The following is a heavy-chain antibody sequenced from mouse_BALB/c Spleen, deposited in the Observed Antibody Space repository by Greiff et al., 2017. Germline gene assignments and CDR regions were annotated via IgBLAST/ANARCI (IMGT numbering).Heavy chain of an antibody. CDR1: GYTFTSYV. V-gene: IGHV1-14*01. D-gene: IGHD2-14*01. Sequence: EVQLQESGPELVKPGASVKMSCKASGYTFTSYVMHWVKQKPGQGLEWIGYINPYNDGTKYNEKFKGKATLTSDKSSSTAYMELSSLTSEDSAVYYCARRGSYYRYDVFAYWGQGTLVTVSA. J-gene: IGHJ3*01. CDR3: ARRGSYYRYDVFAY. CDR2: INPYNDGT.